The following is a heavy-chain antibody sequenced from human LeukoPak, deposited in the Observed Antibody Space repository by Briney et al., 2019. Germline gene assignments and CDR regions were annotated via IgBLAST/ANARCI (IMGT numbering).Heavy chain of an antibody. D-gene: IGHD5-12*01. CDR2: SSNNFDT. CDR1: GFSFSSFE. Sequence: GGSLRLSCVVSGFSFSSFEMNWVRQAPGKGLEWVSYSSNNFDTHYADSVKGRIPISRDNGRESLYLQMNSLRPEDTAVYYCARSLSGYITDPFFDQWGQGALVTVSS. CDR3: ARSLSGYITDPFFDQ. J-gene: IGHJ4*02. V-gene: IGHV3-48*03.